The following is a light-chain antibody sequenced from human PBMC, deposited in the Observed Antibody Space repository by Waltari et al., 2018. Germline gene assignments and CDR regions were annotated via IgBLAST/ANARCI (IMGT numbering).Light chain of an antibody. V-gene: IGKV3-20*01. CDR3: QHYLILPVT. CDR1: ESVSSA. J-gene: IGKJ1*01. Sequence: SCRASESVSSALAWYQQKPGQAHRPLSYGASTRATGIPDRFSGSGSGTGFSLTIRRLEPDDFAVYYCQHYLILPVTFGQGTTVEI. CDR2: GAS.